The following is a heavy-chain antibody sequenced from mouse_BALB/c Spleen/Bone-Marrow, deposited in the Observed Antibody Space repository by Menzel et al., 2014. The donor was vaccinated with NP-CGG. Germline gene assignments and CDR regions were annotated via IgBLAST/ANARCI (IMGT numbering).Heavy chain of an antibody. Sequence: DVKLVESGAELVKPGASVKLSCTASGFNIKDTYMHWVKQRPEQGLEWIRRIDPANGNTKYDPKFQGKATITADTSSNTAYLQLSSLTSEDTAVYYCARFGVDYWGQGTTLTVSS. CDR1: GFNIKDTY. J-gene: IGHJ2*01. CDR2: IDPANGNT. CDR3: ARFGVDY. D-gene: IGHD3-1*01. V-gene: IGHV14-3*02.